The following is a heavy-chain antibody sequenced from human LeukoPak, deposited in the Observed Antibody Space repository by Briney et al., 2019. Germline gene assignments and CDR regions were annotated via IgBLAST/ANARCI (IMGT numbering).Heavy chain of an antibody. Sequence: SQTLSLTCAISGDSVSSNSAAWNWTRQSPSRGLEWLGRTYYRSKWYNDYAVSVKSRITINPDTSKNQFSLQLNSVTPEDTAVYYCARGYYYGSGSYYPNWFDPWGQGTLVTVSS. D-gene: IGHD3-10*01. CDR3: ARGYYYGSGSYYPNWFDP. CDR2: TYYRSKWYN. V-gene: IGHV6-1*01. J-gene: IGHJ5*02. CDR1: GDSVSSNSAA.